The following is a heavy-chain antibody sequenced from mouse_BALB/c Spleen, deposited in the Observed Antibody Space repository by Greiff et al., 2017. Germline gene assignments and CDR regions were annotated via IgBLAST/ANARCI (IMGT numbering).Heavy chain of an antibody. Sequence: EVQLQQSGPGLVQPSQSLSLTCSVTGYSITSGYYWYWIRQFPGNKLEWMGYISYDGSNNYNPSLKNRISITRDTSKNQFFLKLNSVTTEDTATYYCARVGVGYYFDYWGQGTTLTVSS. CDR3: ARVGVGYYFDY. CDR1: GYSITSGYY. D-gene: IGHD1-1*02. V-gene: IGHV3-6*02. CDR2: ISYDGSN. J-gene: IGHJ2*01.